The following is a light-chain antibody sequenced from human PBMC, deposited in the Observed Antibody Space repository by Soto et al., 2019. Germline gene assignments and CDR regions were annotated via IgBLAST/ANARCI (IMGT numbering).Light chain of an antibody. CDR2: MNN. V-gene: IGLV1-47*01. CDR1: TSNIGSNY. CDR3: ATWDDSLNGFYV. J-gene: IGLJ1*01. Sequence: QSVLTHPPSPSGTPGLGGTVSCSGSTSNIGSNYVYWYQQLPGTAPKLLIYMNNQRPSGVPDRFSGSKSGTSASLAISGLRSDDEADYFCATWDDSLNGFYVFGTGTKVTVL.